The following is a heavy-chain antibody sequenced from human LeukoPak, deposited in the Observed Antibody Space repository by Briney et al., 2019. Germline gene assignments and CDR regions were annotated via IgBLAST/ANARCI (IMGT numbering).Heavy chain of an antibody. D-gene: IGHD5-12*01. CDR3: TTSSSGYDHLFDY. CDR2: IKSKTDAGTT. V-gene: IGHV3-15*01. CDR1: GFTFNIAW. J-gene: IGHJ4*02. Sequence: GGSLRLSCAASGFTFNIAWMSWVRQAPGKGLEWVGRIKSKTDAGTTDYAAPVTGRFTISRDHSKNTVYLQMNSLKTEDTAVYYCTTSSSGYDHLFDYWGQGALVTVSS.